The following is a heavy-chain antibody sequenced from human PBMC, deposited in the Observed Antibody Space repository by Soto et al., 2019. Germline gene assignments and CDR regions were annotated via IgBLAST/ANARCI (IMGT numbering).Heavy chain of an antibody. CDR3: VRWWNGFDY. CDR1: GFIFGDYA. CDR2: ISLSGYVT. V-gene: IGHV3-11*01. D-gene: IGHD1-1*01. Sequence: PGGSLRLSCVGSGFIFGDYAMGWIRQAPGKGLEWISYISLSGYVTYDADSVKGRFTFSRDNAKNSLYVDMNSLTADDTAVYYCVRWWNGFDYWGQGTLVTVSS. J-gene: IGHJ4*02.